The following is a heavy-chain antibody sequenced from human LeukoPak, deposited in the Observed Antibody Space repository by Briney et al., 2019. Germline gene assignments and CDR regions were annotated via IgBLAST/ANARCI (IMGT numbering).Heavy chain of an antibody. J-gene: IGHJ6*02. D-gene: IGHD2-2*01. V-gene: IGHV3-23*01. Sequence: GGSLRLSCAVSGFTFSSYAMSWVRQAPGKGLEWVSSISSSGGSTYYADSVKGRFTISRDNSKNTMYLQMNRLRAKDTAIYYCATHQPANYYYGMDVWGQGTTVTVSS. CDR2: ISSSGGST. CDR1: GFTFSSYA. CDR3: ATHQPANYYYGMDV.